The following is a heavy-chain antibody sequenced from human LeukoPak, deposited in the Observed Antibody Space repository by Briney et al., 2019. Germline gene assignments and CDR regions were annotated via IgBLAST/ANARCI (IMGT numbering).Heavy chain of an antibody. J-gene: IGHJ4*02. Sequence: GASVKVSCKASGYTFTGYYMHWVRQAPGQGLEWMGWINPNSGGTKYAQKFQGRVTMTTDSSTSTAYMELRTLISDDTAVYYCAKGRRVDADDHFDYWGQGTLVTVSS. D-gene: IGHD1-1*01. CDR3: AKGRRVDADDHFDY. CDR2: INPNSGGT. CDR1: GYTFTGYY. V-gene: IGHV1-2*02.